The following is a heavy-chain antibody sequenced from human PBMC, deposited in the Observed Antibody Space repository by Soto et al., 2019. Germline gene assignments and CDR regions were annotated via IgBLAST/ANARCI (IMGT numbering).Heavy chain of an antibody. CDR3: ARDTTVTGYYFDY. V-gene: IGHV1-69*13. J-gene: IGHJ4*02. D-gene: IGHD4-17*01. Sequence: SVKVSCKASGGTFSSYAISWVRQAPGQGLEWMGGIIPIFGTANYAQKFQGRVTITADESTSTAYMELSSLRSEETAVYYCARDTTVTGYYFDYWGQGTLVTVSS. CDR1: GGTFSSYA. CDR2: IIPIFGTA.